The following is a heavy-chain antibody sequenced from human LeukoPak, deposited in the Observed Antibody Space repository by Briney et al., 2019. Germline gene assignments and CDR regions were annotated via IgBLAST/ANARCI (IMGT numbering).Heavy chain of an antibody. J-gene: IGHJ4*02. CDR2: ISGSGGST. CDR3: ANGELLGTFDY. V-gene: IGHV3-23*01. CDR1: GFTFSSYA. D-gene: IGHD1-26*01. Sequence: GGSLRLSCAASGFTFSSYAMSWVRQAPGKGLEWVSAISGSGGSTYYADSVKGRFTISRDNSKNTLYLQINSLRAEDTAVYYCANGELLGTFDYWGQGTLVTVSS.